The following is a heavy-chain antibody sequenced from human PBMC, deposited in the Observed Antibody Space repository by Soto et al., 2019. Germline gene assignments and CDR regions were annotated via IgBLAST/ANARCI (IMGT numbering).Heavy chain of an antibody. CDR3: ARDSSSSVNWFDP. D-gene: IGHD6-6*01. CDR1: GGTFSGYA. CDR2: IIPIFGTA. Sequence: SVKVSCKASGGTFSGYAISWVRQAPGQGLEWMGGIIPIFGTANYAQKFQGRVTITADESTSTAYMELSSLRSEDTAVYYCARDSSSSVNWFDPWGQGTLVTVSS. J-gene: IGHJ5*02. V-gene: IGHV1-69*13.